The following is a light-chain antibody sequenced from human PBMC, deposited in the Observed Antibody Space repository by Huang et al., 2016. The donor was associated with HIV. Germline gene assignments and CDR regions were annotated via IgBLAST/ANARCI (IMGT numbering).Light chain of an antibody. Sequence: DIIMTQSPDSLAVSLGERATLNCRSSQSVYYSSTSKDYMAWFQQKPGQPPRLLLFWACTREAGVPDRFSGSGSGTHFTLTIANLEAEDAAIYYCQQYYSSPQTFGQGTRVEVK. CDR1: QSVYYSSTSKDY. V-gene: IGKV4-1*01. CDR2: WAC. J-gene: IGKJ1*01. CDR3: QQYYSSPQT.